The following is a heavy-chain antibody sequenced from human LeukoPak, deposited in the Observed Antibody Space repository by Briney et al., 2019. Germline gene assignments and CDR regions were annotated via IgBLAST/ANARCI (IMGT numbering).Heavy chain of an antibody. V-gene: IGHV3-30-3*01. CDR3: ARDPATTLPYYYYGMDV. CDR2: ISYDGSNK. Sequence: RSLRLSCAASGFTFSSYAMHWVRQAPGKGLEWVAVISYDGSNKYYADSVKGRFTISRDNSKNTLYLQMNSLRAEDTAVYYCARDPATTLPYYYYGMDVWGQGTTVTVSS. J-gene: IGHJ6*02. CDR1: GFTFSSYA. D-gene: IGHD1-14*01.